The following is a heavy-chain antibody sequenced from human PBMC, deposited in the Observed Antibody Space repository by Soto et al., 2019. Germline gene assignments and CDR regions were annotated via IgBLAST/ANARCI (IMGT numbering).Heavy chain of an antibody. CDR2: IYYSGST. J-gene: IGHJ4*02. V-gene: IGHV4-59*01. CDR3: ARANNCGGDCYQFDY. Sequence: SETLSLTCTVSGVSISSYYWSWIRQPPGKGLEWIGYIYYSGSTNYNPSLKSRVTISVDTSKNQFSLKLSSVTAADTAVYYCARANNCGGDCYQFDYWGQGTLVTVSS. CDR1: GVSISSYY. D-gene: IGHD2-21*02.